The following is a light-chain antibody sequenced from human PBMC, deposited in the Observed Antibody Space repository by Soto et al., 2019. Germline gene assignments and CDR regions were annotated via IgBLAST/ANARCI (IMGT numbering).Light chain of an antibody. J-gene: IGKJ1*01. V-gene: IGKV1-5*01. Sequence: DIQMTQSPSTLSASVGDRVTITCRASQSLNSWLAWYQQKPGKAPKLLIYDASNLQSGVPSRFSGSESGTEFTLTISSLQPDDFATYYCQQYKTYPWTFGQGTKVDSK. CDR3: QQYKTYPWT. CDR2: DAS. CDR1: QSLNSW.